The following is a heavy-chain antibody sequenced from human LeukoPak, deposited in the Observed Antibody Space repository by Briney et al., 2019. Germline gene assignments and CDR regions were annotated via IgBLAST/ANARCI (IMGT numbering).Heavy chain of an antibody. V-gene: IGHV3-21*01. D-gene: IGHD2/OR15-2a*01. CDR1: GFAFSTYS. CDR2: ISDRSSKI. J-gene: IGHJ4*02. CDR3: ARGEYGYYFEY. Sequence: PGGSLRLSCAASGFAFSTYSMNWVRQAPGKGLEWVSSISDRSSKIYYADSVKGRFTISRDNAKNSLYLQLNSLRAEDTAVYFCARGEYGYYFEYWGQGTLVTVSS.